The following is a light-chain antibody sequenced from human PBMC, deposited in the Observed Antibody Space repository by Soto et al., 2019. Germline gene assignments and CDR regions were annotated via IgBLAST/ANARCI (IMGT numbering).Light chain of an antibody. CDR1: QSVRSS. J-gene: IGKJ4*01. CDR3: QQYNNWPLT. CDR2: GAS. V-gene: IGKV3D-15*01. Sequence: EIVMTQSPSSLSLHTGERATLSCRATQSVRSSLAWYQQKPGQAPRLLVYGASSRATGISARFSGSGSGTEFTLTISRLQSEDFAVYYCQQYNNWPLTFGGGTKVAIK.